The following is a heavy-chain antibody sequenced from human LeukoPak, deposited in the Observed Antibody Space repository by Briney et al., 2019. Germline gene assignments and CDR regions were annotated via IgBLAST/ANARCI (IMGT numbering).Heavy chain of an antibody. CDR1: GYTFTGYY. D-gene: IGHD3-10*01. CDR2: INPNSGGT. CDR3: ARDRVLLWFGELTGFDY. Sequence: GASVKVSCKASGYTFTGYYMHWVRQAPGQGLEWMGWINPNSGGTNYAQKFQGRVTMTRDTSISTAYMELSRLRSDDTAVYYCARDRVLLWFGELTGFDYWGQGTLVTVSS. J-gene: IGHJ4*02. V-gene: IGHV1-2*02.